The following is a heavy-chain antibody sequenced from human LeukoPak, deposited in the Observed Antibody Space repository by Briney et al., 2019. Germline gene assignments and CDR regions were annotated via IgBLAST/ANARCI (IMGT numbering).Heavy chain of an antibody. D-gene: IGHD3-3*01. Sequence: GGSLRLSCAASGFTFSSYSMNWVRQAPGKGLEWVSSISSSSSYIYYADSVKGRFTISRDNAKNSLYLQMNSLRAEDTAVYYCARQTLRFLEWLSLRAAFDIWGQGTMVTVSS. J-gene: IGHJ3*02. CDR3: ARQTLRFLEWLSLRAAFDI. CDR2: ISSSSSYI. CDR1: GFTFSSYS. V-gene: IGHV3-21*01.